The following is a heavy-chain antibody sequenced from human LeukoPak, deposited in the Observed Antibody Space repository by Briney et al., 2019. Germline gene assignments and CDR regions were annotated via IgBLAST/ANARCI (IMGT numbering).Heavy chain of an antibody. J-gene: IGHJ4*02. Sequence: PSETLSLTCTVSGGSISSYYWTWIRQAPGKGLEWIGYIYYTGSTNYSPSLKSRVSISIDPSKNQFSLKLTSVTAADTAVYYCARDPTYWGQGILVTVSS. CDR2: IYYTGST. CDR3: ARDPTY. V-gene: IGHV4-59*01. CDR1: GGSISSYY.